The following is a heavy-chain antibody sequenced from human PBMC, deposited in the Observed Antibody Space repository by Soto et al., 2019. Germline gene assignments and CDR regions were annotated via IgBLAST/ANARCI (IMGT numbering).Heavy chain of an antibody. CDR3: ARNSIMVRGVITDYYYYGMDV. Sequence: GASVKVSCKASGYTFTSYDINWVRQATGQGLEWMGWMNPNSGNTGYAQKFQGRVTMTRNTSISTAYMELSSLRSEDTAVYYCARNSIMVRGVITDYYYYGMDVWGQGTTVTVSS. D-gene: IGHD3-10*01. CDR1: GYTFTSYD. CDR2: MNPNSGNT. V-gene: IGHV1-8*01. J-gene: IGHJ6*02.